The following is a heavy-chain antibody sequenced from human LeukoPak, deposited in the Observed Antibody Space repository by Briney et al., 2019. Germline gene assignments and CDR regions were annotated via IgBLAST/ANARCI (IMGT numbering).Heavy chain of an antibody. V-gene: IGHV4-34*01. CDR1: GESFSSYF. J-gene: IGHJ3*01. CDR2: VRHGGVT. Sequence: SETLSLTCGVSGESFSSYFWSWIRQSPGEGLEWLGQVRHGGVTTYNPSLMGRVTISVDPSNNQFSLILTSVTAADTAVYYCARGPHFYGDYIRSFPDAFHLWGRGTVVSISS. D-gene: IGHD4-17*01. CDR3: ARGPHFYGDYIRSFPDAFHL.